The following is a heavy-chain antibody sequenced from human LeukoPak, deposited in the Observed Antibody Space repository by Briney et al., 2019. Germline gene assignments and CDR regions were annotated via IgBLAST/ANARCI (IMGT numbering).Heavy chain of an antibody. CDR1: GFTFSVHS. CDR3: ARDSRDTTMRFDY. V-gene: IGHV3-21*01. D-gene: IGHD5-18*01. CDR2: ISSSSRDI. J-gene: IGHJ4*02. Sequence: GGSLRLSCAASGFTFSVHSMNWVRQAPGKGLEWASSISSSSRDIYYADSVKGRFTVSRDNAKNSLYLQMNSLRAEDTAVYYCARDSRDTTMRFDYWGQGTLVTVSA.